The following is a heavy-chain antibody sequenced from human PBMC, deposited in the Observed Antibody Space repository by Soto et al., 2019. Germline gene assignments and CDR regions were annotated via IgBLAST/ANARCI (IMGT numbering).Heavy chain of an antibody. Sequence: QVQLVQSGAEVLKPGAAVKVSCKASGYVFTSFLMHWVRQAPGQGLEWMGIINPSGGTTTLAQKFQGRVARTRDTPTNTVYMEVSSLRSDDTAVYYFARGQSGIYGGLDYWGQGTLVTFSS. CDR1: GYVFTSFL. D-gene: IGHD1-26*01. CDR2: INPSGGTT. CDR3: ARGQSGIYGGLDY. J-gene: IGHJ4*02. V-gene: IGHV1-46*01.